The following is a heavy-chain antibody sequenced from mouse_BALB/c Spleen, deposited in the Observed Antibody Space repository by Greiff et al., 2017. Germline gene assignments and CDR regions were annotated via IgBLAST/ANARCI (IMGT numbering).Heavy chain of an antibody. Sequence: QVHVKQSGPGLVAPSQSLSITCTVSGFSLTSYGVHWVRQPPGKGLEWLGVIWAGGSTNYNSALMSRLSISKDNSKSQVFLKMNSLQTDDTAMYYCARDPHGSSYRYAMDYWGQGTSVTVSS. CDR2: IWAGGST. CDR3: ARDPHGSSYRYAMDY. D-gene: IGHD1-1*01. CDR1: GFSLTSYG. J-gene: IGHJ4*01. V-gene: IGHV2-9*02.